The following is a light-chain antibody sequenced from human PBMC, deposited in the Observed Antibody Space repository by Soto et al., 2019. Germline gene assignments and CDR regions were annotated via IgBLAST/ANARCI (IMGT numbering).Light chain of an antibody. CDR1: SSDVGGYNY. CDR2: EVT. CDR3: SSRATNAGGDNWV. Sequence: QSALTQPPSASGSPGQSVTISCTGTSSDVGGYNYVSWYQQHPGKAPKLMIYEVTKRPSGVPDRFSGSKSGNTASLTVPGLQAEDEAHYYCSSRATNAGGDNWVFGGGTKLTVL. J-gene: IGLJ3*02. V-gene: IGLV2-8*01.